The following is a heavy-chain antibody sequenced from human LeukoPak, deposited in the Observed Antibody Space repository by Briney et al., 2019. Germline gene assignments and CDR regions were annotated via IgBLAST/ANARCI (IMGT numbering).Heavy chain of an antibody. D-gene: IGHD3-22*01. Sequence: GGSLRLSCAASGFTFSSYAMSWVRQAPGKGLEWVSPISGSGRSTYYADSVKGRFTISRDNAKNTVYLQMNSLRAEDTALYHCVRVLSGSWDWFDPWGQGTLVTVSS. CDR3: VRVLSGSWDWFDP. CDR2: ISGSGRST. V-gene: IGHV3-23*01. J-gene: IGHJ5*02. CDR1: GFTFSSYA.